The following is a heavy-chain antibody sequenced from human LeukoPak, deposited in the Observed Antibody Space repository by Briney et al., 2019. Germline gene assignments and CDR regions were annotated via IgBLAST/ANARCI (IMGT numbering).Heavy chain of an antibody. V-gene: IGHV4-39*07. D-gene: IGHD2-8*02. CDR1: GGSISSSSYY. CDR3: ASTGTGFDY. J-gene: IGHJ4*02. CDR2: IYYSGST. Sequence: PSETLSLTCTVSGGSISSSSYYWGWIRQPPGKGLEWIGSIYYSGSTYYNPSPKSRVTISVDTSKNQFSLKLSSVTAADTAVYYCASTGTGFDYWGQGTLVTVSS.